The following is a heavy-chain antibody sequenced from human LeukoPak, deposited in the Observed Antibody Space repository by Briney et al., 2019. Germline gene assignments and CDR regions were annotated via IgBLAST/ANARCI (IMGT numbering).Heavy chain of an antibody. D-gene: IGHD5-12*01. CDR3: ARVSTNSRVGGYDPQWYFDL. CDR1: GYTFINYG. V-gene: IGHV1-18*04. Sequence: ASVKGSCTASGYTFINYGFTWVRQAPGQGLEWMGWISGYNGNTNYLQKFQGRVTMTTDTSTNTVYMELRSLSSDDTAVYYCARVSTNSRVGGYDPQWYFDLWGRGTLVTVSS. J-gene: IGHJ2*01. CDR2: ISGYNGNT.